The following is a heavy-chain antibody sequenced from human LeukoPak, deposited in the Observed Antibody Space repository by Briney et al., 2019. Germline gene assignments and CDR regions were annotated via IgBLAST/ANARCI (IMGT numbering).Heavy chain of an antibody. Sequence: GGSLRLSCAASGFTFSSYAMSWVRQAPGKGPEWVPAISGSGGSTYYADSVKGRFTISRDNSKNTLYLQMNSLRAEDTAVYYCAKDEGVFGFDYWGQGTLVTVSS. V-gene: IGHV3-23*01. CDR3: AKDEGVFGFDY. CDR1: GFTFSSYA. D-gene: IGHD6-13*01. CDR2: ISGSGGST. J-gene: IGHJ4*02.